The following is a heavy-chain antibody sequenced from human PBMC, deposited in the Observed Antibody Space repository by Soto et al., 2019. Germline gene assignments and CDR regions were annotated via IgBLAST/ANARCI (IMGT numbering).Heavy chain of an antibody. CDR1: GFSLSTSGVG. J-gene: IGHJ5*02. V-gene: IGHV2-5*02. CDR2: IYWDDDK. CDR3: AHNLRYSSTLNWFNP. D-gene: IGHD6-13*01. Sequence: QITLKESGPTLVKPTQTLTLTCTFSGFSLSTSGVGVGWIRQPPGKALEWLALIYWDDDKRYSLSLKSRLTITKDTSKNQVFLTMTNMDPVDTATYYCAHNLRYSSTLNWFNPWGQGTLVTVSS.